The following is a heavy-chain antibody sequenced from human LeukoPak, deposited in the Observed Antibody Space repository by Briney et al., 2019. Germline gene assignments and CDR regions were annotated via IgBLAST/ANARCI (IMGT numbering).Heavy chain of an antibody. D-gene: IGHD4-11*01. CDR2: INSDGSCT. J-gene: IGHJ6*02. CDR3: ARGGEGRYDYSNYVPIYYYYYGMDV. Sequence: GGSLRLSCAASGFTFSSYWMHWVRQAPGKGLVWVSRINSDGSCTSYADSVKGRFTISRDNAKNTLYLQMNSLRAEDTAVYYCARGGEGRYDYSNYVPIYYYYYGMDVWGQGTTVTVSS. CDR1: GFTFSSYW. V-gene: IGHV3-74*01.